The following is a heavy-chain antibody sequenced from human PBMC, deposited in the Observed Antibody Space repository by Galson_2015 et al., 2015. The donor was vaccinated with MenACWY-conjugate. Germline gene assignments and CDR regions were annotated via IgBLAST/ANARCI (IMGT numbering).Heavy chain of an antibody. CDR2: MYYSGSA. J-gene: IGHJ4*02. CDR1: GGSISSYY. D-gene: IGHD2/OR15-2a*01. CDR3: ARGVNLSSMAGY. V-gene: IGHV4-59*01. Sequence: ETLSLTCTVSGGSISSYYWSWIRQPPGQGLEWIGYMYYSGSANYNPSLKSRVTISVDTSKNQFSLRMTSVTAADTAVYYCARGVNLSSMAGYWGQGTLVTVSS.